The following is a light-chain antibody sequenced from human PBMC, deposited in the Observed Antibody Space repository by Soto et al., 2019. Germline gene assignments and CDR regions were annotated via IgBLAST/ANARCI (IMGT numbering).Light chain of an antibody. CDR3: RCYGNNFVF. CDR1: SGSIANNY. J-gene: IGLJ2*01. CDR2: ENN. V-gene: IGLV6-57*04. Sequence: NFMLTQPHSVSESPGKTLSISCTRSSGSIANNYVQWYQQRPGSAPTTVIYENNQRLSGVPDRFSGSTDGSSNSASLTSSGLKDEDESHYNCRCYGNNFVFFGRGTK.